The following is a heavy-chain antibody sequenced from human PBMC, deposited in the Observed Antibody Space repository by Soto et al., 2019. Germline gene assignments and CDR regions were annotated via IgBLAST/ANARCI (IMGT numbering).Heavy chain of an antibody. J-gene: IGHJ4*02. V-gene: IGHV1-3*01. CDR1: GYTFTTYA. CDR3: ARSLMNTAMVTFYYFDY. CDR2: INAANGNT. Sequence: GASVKVSCKASGYTFTTYAMHWVRQAPGQRLEWMGWINAANGNTKYSQKFQGRVTITRDTSASTAYMELSSLRSEDTAVYYCARSLMNTAMVTFYYFDYWGQGTLVPVSS. D-gene: IGHD5-18*01.